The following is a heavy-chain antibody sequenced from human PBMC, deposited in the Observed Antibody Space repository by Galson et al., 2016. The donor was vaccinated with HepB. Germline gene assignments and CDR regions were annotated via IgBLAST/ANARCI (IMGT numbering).Heavy chain of an antibody. V-gene: IGHV3-9*01. CDR3: AKAGTYSINKGWFDP. J-gene: IGHJ5*02. D-gene: IGHD6-13*01. CDR1: GFTFDAYA. CDR2: ISWNSGNI. Sequence: SLRLSCAASGFTFDAYAMHWVRQAPGKGLEWVSGISWNSGNIGYADSVKGRFTISRDNAKNSLYLQMNSLRAEDTAFYYCAKAGTYSINKGWFDPWGQGTLVTVSS.